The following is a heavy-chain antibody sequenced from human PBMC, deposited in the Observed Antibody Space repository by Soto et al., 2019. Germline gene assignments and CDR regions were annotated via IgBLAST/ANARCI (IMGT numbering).Heavy chain of an antibody. V-gene: IGHV3-21*01. CDR1: GFTFSSYS. CDR3: ARDIELFGGMDV. CDR2: ISSSSYI. Sequence: GGSLRLSCAASGFTFSSYSMNWVRQAPGKGLEWVSSISSSSYIYYADSVKGRFTISRDNAKNSLYLQMNSLRAEDTAVYYCARDIELFGGMDVWGQGTTVTVSS. D-gene: IGHD2-8*02. J-gene: IGHJ6*02.